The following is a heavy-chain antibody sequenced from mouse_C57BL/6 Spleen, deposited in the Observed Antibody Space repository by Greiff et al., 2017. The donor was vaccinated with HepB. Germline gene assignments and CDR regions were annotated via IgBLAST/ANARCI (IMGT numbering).Heavy chain of an antibody. J-gene: IGHJ4*01. CDR2: IDPSDSYT. CDR1: GYTFTSYW. CDR3: ARRAGLGMDY. V-gene: IGHV1-69*01. D-gene: IGHD2-2*01. Sequence: QVQLQQSGAELVMPGASVKLSCKASGYTFTSYWMHWVKQRPGQGLEWIGEIDPSDSYTNYNQKFKGKSTLTVDKSSSTAYMQLSSLTSEDSAVYYCARRAGLGMDYWGQGTSVTVSS.